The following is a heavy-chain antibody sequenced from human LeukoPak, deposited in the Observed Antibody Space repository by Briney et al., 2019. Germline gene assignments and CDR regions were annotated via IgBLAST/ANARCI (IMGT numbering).Heavy chain of an antibody. J-gene: IGHJ5*02. Sequence: ASVKVSCKVSGYTLTELSMHWVRQAPGKGLEWMGGFDPEDGETIYAQKFQGRVTMTEDTSTDTAYMELSSLRSEDTAVYYCATGGDYGDYVRFDPWGQGTLVTVSS. CDR2: FDPEDGET. CDR1: GYTLTELS. D-gene: IGHD4-17*01. V-gene: IGHV1-24*01. CDR3: ATGGDYGDYVRFDP.